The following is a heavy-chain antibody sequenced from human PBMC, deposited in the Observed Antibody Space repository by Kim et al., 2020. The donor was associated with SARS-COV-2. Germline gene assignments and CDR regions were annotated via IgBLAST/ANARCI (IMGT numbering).Heavy chain of an antibody. CDR3: ARGRARSIRSYYNLDAFDI. D-gene: IGHD3-10*01. V-gene: IGHV1-69*13. Sequence: SVKVSCKASGGTFSSYAISWVRQAPGQGLEWMGGIIPIFGTANYAQKFQGRVTITADESTSTAYMELSSLRSEDTAVYYCARGRARSIRSYYNLDAFDIWGQGTMVTVSS. CDR2: IIPIFGTA. J-gene: IGHJ3*02. CDR1: GGTFSSYA.